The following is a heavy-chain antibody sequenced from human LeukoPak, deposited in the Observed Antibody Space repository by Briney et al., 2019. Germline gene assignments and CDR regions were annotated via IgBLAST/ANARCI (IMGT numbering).Heavy chain of an antibody. Sequence: GGSLRLSCAACGFTFDDYAMHWVRQAPGKGLEWVSLINWDASTYYADSVKGRFTVSRDNSRNSLYLQMNSLRAEDTALYYCAKDKGGKPYYYYYLDVWGKGTTVTISS. CDR3: AKDKGGKPYYYYYLDV. CDR2: INWDAST. V-gene: IGHV3-43D*03. D-gene: IGHD1-14*01. J-gene: IGHJ6*03. CDR1: GFTFDDYA.